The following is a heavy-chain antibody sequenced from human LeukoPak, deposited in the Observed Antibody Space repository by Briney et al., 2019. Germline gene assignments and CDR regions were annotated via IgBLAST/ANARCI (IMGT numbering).Heavy chain of an antibody. V-gene: IGHV3-15*01. Sequence: GGFLRLSCAASGFTFSSAWMTWVRQAPGKGLEWVGRIIQTSGGATTEYAAPVKGRFTISRDDSTNTLYLQMYSLKTEDTAVYYCATGFSTAAHDGYWGQGTLVTVSS. D-gene: IGHD3-3*02. J-gene: IGHJ4*02. CDR1: GFTFSSAW. CDR3: ATGFSTAAHDGY. CDR2: IIQTSGGATT.